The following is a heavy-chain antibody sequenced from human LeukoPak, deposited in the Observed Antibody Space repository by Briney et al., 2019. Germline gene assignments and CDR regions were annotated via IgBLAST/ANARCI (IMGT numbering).Heavy chain of an antibody. D-gene: IGHD3-10*01. CDR1: GDSISSSSYY. V-gene: IGHV4-39*07. CDR3: ARDLQFGSGSY. J-gene: IGHJ4*02. CDR2: IFYSGNT. Sequence: SETLSLTCTVSGDSISSSSYYWGWIRQPPGKGLEWIGSIFYSGNTYYNPSLKSRVTISVDTSKNQFSLKLSSVTAADTAVHYCARDLQFGSGSYWGQGTLVTVSS.